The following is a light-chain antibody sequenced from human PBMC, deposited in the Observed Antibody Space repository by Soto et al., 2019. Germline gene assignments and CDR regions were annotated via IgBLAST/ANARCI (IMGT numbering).Light chain of an antibody. CDR1: QSVISN. J-gene: IGKJ1*01. V-gene: IGKV3-20*01. CDR2: GAS. Sequence: EIVLTQSPCTLSLSPGERATLSFRASQSVISNLAWYRQTPGQAPRLLIYGASARATDTPARFSGRGSGTDFTLTISRVEPADFAVYDCQQDGSSFATFGQGTQVE. CDR3: QQDGSSFAT.